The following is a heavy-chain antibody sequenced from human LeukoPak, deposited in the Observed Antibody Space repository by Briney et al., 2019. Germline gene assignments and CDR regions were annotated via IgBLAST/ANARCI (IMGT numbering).Heavy chain of an antibody. V-gene: IGHV3-48*01. J-gene: IGHJ5*02. CDR3: ARGTDTIYSWLDP. D-gene: IGHD3-3*01. CDR2: ISSSSSSM. Sequence: GGSLRLSCAASGFTFSSYGMNWVRQAPGKGLEWVSYISSSSSSMYYADSVKGRFTISRDNAKNSLYLQMNSLRAEDTAVYYCARGTDTIYSWLDPWGQGTLVTVSS. CDR1: GFTFSSYG.